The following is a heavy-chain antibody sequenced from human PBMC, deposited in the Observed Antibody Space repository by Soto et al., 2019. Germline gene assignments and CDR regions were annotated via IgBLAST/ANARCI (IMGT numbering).Heavy chain of an antibody. CDR1: GYSFTSYW. J-gene: IGHJ5*02. CDR2: IDPTDSYT. D-gene: IGHD1-7*01. V-gene: IGHV5-10-1*01. CDR3: ARHAVVQVGTTVDWFDP. Sequence: PGESLKISCKGSGYSFTSYWITWVRQMPGKGLEWMGMIDPTDSYTKYSPSFQGHVTISADKSISTAFLQWSSLQASDTAMYYCARHAVVQVGTTVDWFDPWGQGTLVTVSS.